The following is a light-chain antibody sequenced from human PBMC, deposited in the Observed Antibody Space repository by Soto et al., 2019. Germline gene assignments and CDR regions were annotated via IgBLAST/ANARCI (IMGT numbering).Light chain of an antibody. J-gene: IGKJ4*01. CDR1: QSISSX. Sequence: DLQMTQSPSSLSASVGDRVTITCRASQSISSXXXWYQQKPGKAPKLLIYAASSLQSGVPSRFXXXXSGXXXTLTISSLQPEDFATYYCQQSYSTPLTFGGGTKVEIK. V-gene: IGKV1-39*01. CDR3: QQSYSTPLT. CDR2: AAS.